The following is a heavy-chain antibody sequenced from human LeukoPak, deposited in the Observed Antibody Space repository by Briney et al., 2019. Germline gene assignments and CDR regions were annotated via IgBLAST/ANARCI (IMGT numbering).Heavy chain of an antibody. V-gene: IGHV4-59*01. D-gene: IGHD1-26*01. CDR1: GVSINSYY. Sequence: SETLSLTCTVSGVSINSYYWTWIRQPPGKGLEWIGYSHYSGTANYKPSLRGRVTISVDTSKNQFSLRLGYVTAADTAVYYCARGGGGSYGYYYMDVWGKGTTVTVSS. J-gene: IGHJ6*03. CDR2: SHYSGTA. CDR3: ARGGGGSYGYYYMDV.